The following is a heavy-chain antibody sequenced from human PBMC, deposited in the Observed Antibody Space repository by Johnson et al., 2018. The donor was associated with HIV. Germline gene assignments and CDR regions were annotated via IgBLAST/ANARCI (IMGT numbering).Heavy chain of an antibody. D-gene: IGHD6-6*01. CDR1: GFAVSMNY. V-gene: IGHV3-66*01. J-gene: IGHJ3*02. CDR2: IYSSGGT. CDR3: TTDLSIAALVGSRDALDI. Sequence: VQLVESGGDLVRPGGSLRLSCTASGFAVSMNYMAWVRQAPGKGLEWVSVIYSSGGTLYSDSVRGRFTVSRDNSKNTLYLQMNSLKTEDTAVYYCTTDLSIAALVGSRDALDIWGQGTMVTVSS.